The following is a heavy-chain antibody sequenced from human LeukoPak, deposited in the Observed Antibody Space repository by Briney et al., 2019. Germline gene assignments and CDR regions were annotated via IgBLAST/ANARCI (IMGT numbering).Heavy chain of an antibody. V-gene: IGHV4-59*12. J-gene: IGHJ3*02. CDR3: AKTLWFGEQAFDI. CDR2: IYYSGST. D-gene: IGHD3-10*01. Sequence: PSETLSLTCTVSAGSISNSYWNWIRQPPGKGLEWIGYIYYSGSTNYNPSLKSRVTISVDTSKNQFSLKLSSVTAADTAVYYCAKTLWFGEQAFDIWGQGTMVTVSS. CDR1: AGSISNSY.